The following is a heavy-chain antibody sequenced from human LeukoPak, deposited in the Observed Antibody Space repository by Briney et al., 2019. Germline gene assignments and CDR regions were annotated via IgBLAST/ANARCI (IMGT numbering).Heavy chain of an antibody. CDR1: GFTFSSYW. Sequence: QPGGSLRLSCAASGFTFSSYWMSWVRQAPGKGLEWVAVISYDGSNKYYADSVKGRFTISRDNSKNTLYLQMNSLRAEDTAVYYCARDSVPWYGGNSNAFDIWGQGTMVTVSS. CDR3: ARDSVPWYGGNSNAFDI. D-gene: IGHD4-23*01. J-gene: IGHJ3*02. V-gene: IGHV3-30*03. CDR2: ISYDGSNK.